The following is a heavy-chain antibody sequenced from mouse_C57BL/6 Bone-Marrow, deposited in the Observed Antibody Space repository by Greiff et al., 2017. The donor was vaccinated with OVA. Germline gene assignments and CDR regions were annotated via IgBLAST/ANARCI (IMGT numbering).Heavy chain of an antibody. CDR3: ARSDYDYAYWYFDV. D-gene: IGHD2-4*01. V-gene: IGHV1-81*01. CDR1: GYTFTSYG. Sequence: QVQLKQSGAELARPGASVKLSCKASGYTFTSYGISWVKQRTGLGLEWIGEIYPRSGNTYYNEKFKGKATLTADKSSSTAYMELRSLTSEDSAVYFCARSDYDYAYWYFDVWGTGTTVTVSS. CDR2: IYPRSGNT. J-gene: IGHJ1*03.